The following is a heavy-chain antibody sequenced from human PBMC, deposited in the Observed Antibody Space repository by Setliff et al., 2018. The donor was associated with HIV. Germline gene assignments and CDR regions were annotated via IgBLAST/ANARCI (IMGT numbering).Heavy chain of an antibody. J-gene: IGHJ6*02. CDR2: VHSSGST. CDR1: GSSVTNNY. Sequence: SETLSLTCTVSGSSVTNNYWSWVRQAPGKGLEWLGYVHSSGSTNYNPSLKSRVTISVDTSKNQFSLKLSSVTAADTAVYYCARTFGDLKHYNYYYTIDVWGQGTTVTVSS. D-gene: IGHD3-10*01. CDR3: ARTFGDLKHYNYYYTIDV. V-gene: IGHV4-59*08.